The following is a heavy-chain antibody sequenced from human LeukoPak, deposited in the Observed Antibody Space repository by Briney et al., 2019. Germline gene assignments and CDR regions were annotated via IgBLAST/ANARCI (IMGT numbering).Heavy chain of an antibody. D-gene: IGHD6-19*01. CDR2: IYYSGST. V-gene: IGHV4-39*01. CDR1: GGSISSSSYY. Sequence: SETPSLTCTVSGGSISSSSYYWGWIRQPPGKGLEWIGSIYYSGSTYYNPSLKSRVTISVDTSKNQFSLKLSSVTAADAAVYYCARAGIAVAGTFDYWGQGTLVTVSS. J-gene: IGHJ4*02. CDR3: ARAGIAVAGTFDY.